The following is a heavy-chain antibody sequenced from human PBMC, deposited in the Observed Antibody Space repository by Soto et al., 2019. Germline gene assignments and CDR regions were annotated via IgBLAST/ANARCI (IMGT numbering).Heavy chain of an antibody. V-gene: IGHV5-51*01. D-gene: IGHD6-13*01. CDR1: GYRISGHW. CDR3: ARRDGSSWFFDS. CDR2: INPSVSDA. J-gene: IGHJ4*02. Sequence: PVESLKISCNVSGYRISGHWIGWVRQMPGKGLEYMGIINPSVSDARYSPSFQGQVTISVDKSISAAYLQWSSLKASDTAMYYCARRDGSSWFFDSWGQGTQVTGPS.